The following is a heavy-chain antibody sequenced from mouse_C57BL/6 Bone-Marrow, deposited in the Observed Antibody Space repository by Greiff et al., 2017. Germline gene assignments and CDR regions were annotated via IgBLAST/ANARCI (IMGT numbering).Heavy chain of an antibody. D-gene: IGHD1-1*01. CDR2: INPSSGYT. CDR1: GYTFTSYT. J-gene: IGHJ4*01. Sequence: QVQLQQSGAELARPGASVKMSCKASGYTFTSYTMHWVKQRPGQGLEWIGYINPSSGYTKYNQKFKDKATLTADKSSSTAYMQLSSLTSEDSAVYYCARGDYGPGNYYAIDYWGQGTSVTVSS. CDR3: ARGDYGPGNYYAIDY. V-gene: IGHV1-4*01.